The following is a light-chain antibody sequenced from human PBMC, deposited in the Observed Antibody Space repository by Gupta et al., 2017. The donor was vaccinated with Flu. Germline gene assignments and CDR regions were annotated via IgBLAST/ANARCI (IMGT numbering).Light chain of an antibody. CDR2: EAS. V-gene: IGKV3D-20*01. J-gene: IGKJ1*01. CDR1: QSVISSY. Sequence: EIVLTQSPATLSLSPGERATLSCGASQSVISSYLAWYQQKPGLAPRLLIYEASSRATGIPDRFSGSGSGTDFTLTISRLEPEDLAVYYCLQYGSSPWTFGQGTKVEI. CDR3: LQYGSSPWT.